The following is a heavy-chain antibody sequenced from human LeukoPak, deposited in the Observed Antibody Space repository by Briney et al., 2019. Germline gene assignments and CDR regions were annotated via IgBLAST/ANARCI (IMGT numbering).Heavy chain of an antibody. D-gene: IGHD3-3*01. CDR1: GGSISSSSYY. CDR2: IYYSGST. J-gene: IGHJ4*02. V-gene: IGHV4-39*01. CDR3: ARGVASIHFDY. Sequence: SETLSLTCTVSGGSISSSSYYWGWIRQPPGKGLEGIGSIYYSGSTYYNPSLKSRVTISVDTSKNQFSLKLSSVTAADTAVYYCARGVASIHFDYWGQGTLVTVSS.